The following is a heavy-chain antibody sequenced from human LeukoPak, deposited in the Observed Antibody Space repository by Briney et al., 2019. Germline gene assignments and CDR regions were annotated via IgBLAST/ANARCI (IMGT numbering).Heavy chain of an antibody. CDR3: ARGSYYYGSGSYSWFDP. Sequence: GASVKVSCTASGGTFSSYAISWVRQAPGQGLEWMGGIIPIFGTANYAQKFQGRVTITADESTSTAYMELSSLRSEDTAVYYCARGSYYYGSGSYSWFDPWGQGTLVTVSS. CDR1: GGTFSSYA. J-gene: IGHJ5*02. CDR2: IIPIFGTA. D-gene: IGHD3-10*01. V-gene: IGHV1-69*13.